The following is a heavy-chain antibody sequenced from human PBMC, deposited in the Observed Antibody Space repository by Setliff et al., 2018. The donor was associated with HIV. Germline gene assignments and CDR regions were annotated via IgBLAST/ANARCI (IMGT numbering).Heavy chain of an antibody. J-gene: IGHJ6*01. CDR2: ISSSGSTI. CDR3: ARGSGYDKGAYHYNRNSQSIPAPSLGAGGSSPSSNYY. Sequence: LRLSRAASGFPFSSYEMNWVRQAPGKGLEWVSYISSSGSTIYYADSVKGRFTISRDNTKNSLYLQMNSLRAEDTAVYYCARGSGYDKGAYHYNRNSQSIPAPSLGAGGSSPSSNYY. V-gene: IGHV3-48*03. CDR1: GFPFSSYE. D-gene: IGHD5-12*01.